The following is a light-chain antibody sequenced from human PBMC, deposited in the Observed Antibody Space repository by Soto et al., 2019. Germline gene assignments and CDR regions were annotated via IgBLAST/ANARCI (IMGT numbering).Light chain of an antibody. CDR3: QQRNIWPPVT. Sequence: PGERATLSCRARPSVTNYLAWYQQKPGQAPRLLIYGAFNRATGIPARFSGSGSGTDFTLTISSLEPEDFAVYYCQQRNIWPPVTFGQGTRLEIK. J-gene: IGKJ5*01. CDR1: PSVTNY. V-gene: IGKV3-11*01. CDR2: GAF.